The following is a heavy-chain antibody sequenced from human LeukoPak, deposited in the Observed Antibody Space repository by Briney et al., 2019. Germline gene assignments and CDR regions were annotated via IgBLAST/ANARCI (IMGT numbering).Heavy chain of an antibody. Sequence: SKTLSLTCTVSGGSVSSGSYYWGWIRQPPGKGLEWIGSIYYSGNTYYNPSLKSRVAISVDTSKNQFSLKLISVTAADSAVYYCTRVSAGATDYWGQGTLVTVSS. J-gene: IGHJ4*02. V-gene: IGHV4-39*01. CDR2: IYYSGNT. CDR3: TRVSAGATDY. CDR1: GGSVSSGSYY. D-gene: IGHD1-26*01.